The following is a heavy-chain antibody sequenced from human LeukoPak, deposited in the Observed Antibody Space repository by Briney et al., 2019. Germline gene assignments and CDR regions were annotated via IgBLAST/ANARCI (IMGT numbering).Heavy chain of an antibody. Sequence: GGSLRLSCAASGFTFSSYSMNWVRQAPGKGLEWVSSISSSSSYIYYADSVKGRFTISRDNAKNSLYLQMNSLRAEDTAVYYCARAVAHVGGPGLDIVVVPAAISGAFDIWGQGTMVTVSS. CDR3: ARAVAHVGGPGLDIVVVPAAISGAFDI. CDR1: GFTFSSYS. V-gene: IGHV3-21*01. CDR2: ISSSSSYI. D-gene: IGHD2-2*01. J-gene: IGHJ3*02.